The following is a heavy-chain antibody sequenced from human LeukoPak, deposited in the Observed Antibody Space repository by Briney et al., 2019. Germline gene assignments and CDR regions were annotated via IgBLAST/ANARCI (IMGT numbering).Heavy chain of an antibody. CDR3: AQSSGWDSLKY. CDR2: INPNSGGT. CDR1: GHTFTGYY. V-gene: IGHV1-2*02. J-gene: IGHJ4*02. Sequence: GASVKVSCKAAGHTFTGYYMHWVRPAPGQWLEWMGWINPNSGGTNHAQKFQGRVSMTRDTSISTAYMELSRLRSDDTAVYYCAQSSGWDSLKYWGQGTLVTVSS. D-gene: IGHD6-19*01.